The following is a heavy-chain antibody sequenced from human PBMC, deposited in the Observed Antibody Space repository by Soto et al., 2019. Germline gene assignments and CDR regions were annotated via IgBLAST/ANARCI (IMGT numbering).Heavy chain of an antibody. Sequence: SETLSLTCTVSGGSISSGGYYWSWIRQHPGKGLEWIRYIYYSGSTYYNPSLKSRVTISVDTSKNQFSLKLSSVTAADTAVYYCAIVWVVVVPAASNAGNWFDPWGQGTLVTVSS. D-gene: IGHD2-2*01. CDR2: IYYSGST. J-gene: IGHJ5*02. V-gene: IGHV4-31*03. CDR3: AIVWVVVVPAASNAGNWFDP. CDR1: GGSISSGGYY.